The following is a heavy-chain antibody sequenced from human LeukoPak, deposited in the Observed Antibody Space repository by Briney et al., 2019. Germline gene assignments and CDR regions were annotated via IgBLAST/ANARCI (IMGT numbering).Heavy chain of an antibody. CDR2: INHSGST. CDR1: GGSFSGYY. CDR3: WARHYYYGMDV. J-gene: IGHJ6*02. Sequence: PSETLSLTCAVYGGSFSGYYWSWIRQPPGKGLEWIGEINHSGSTNYNPSLKSRVTISGDTSKNQLSLKLSSVTAADTAVYYCWARHYYYGMDVWGQGTTVTVSS. V-gene: IGHV4-34*01.